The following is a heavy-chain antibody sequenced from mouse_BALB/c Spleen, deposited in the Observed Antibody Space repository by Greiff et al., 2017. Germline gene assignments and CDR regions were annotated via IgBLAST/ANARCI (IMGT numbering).Heavy chain of an antibody. Sequence: EVLLVQSGGGLVQPGGSRKLSCAASGFTFSSFGLHWVRQAPGKGLEWVAYISSGSSTIYYADTVKGRFTISRDNPKNTLFLQMTSLRSEDTAMYYCGRSYDGSYAWFAYWGQGTLVTVSA. V-gene: IGHV5-17*02. CDR1: GFTFSSFG. D-gene: IGHD2-10*01. J-gene: IGHJ3*01. CDR3: GRSYDGSYAWFAY. CDR2: ISSGSSTI.